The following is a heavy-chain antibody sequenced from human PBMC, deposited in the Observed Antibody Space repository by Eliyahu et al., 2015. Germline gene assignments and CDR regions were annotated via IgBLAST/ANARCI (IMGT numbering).Heavy chain of an antibody. CDR1: GFTFSSYE. Sequence: EVQLVESGGGLVQPGGSLRLSCAASGFTFSSYEMNWVRQAPGKGLEWVSYISSSGSTIYYADSVKGRFTISRDNAKNSLYLQMNSLRAEDTAVYYCVRDLWSSGYYHPLDYWGQGTLVTVSS. J-gene: IGHJ4*02. CDR3: VRDLWSSGYYHPLDY. V-gene: IGHV3-48*03. D-gene: IGHD3-22*01. CDR2: ISSSGSTI.